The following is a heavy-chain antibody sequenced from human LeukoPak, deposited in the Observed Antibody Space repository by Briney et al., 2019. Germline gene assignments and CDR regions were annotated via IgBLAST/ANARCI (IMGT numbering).Heavy chain of an antibody. D-gene: IGHD3-3*01. J-gene: IGHJ4*02. Sequence: GGSLRLSCAASGFTFSSYAMSWVRQAPGKGLEWVSAISGSGGSTYYADSVKGRFTLSRDNSKNTLYLQMNSLRAEDTAVYYCAKVRADFWSGYYAYFDYWGQGTLVTVSS. CDR2: ISGSGGST. CDR3: AKVRADFWSGYYAYFDY. CDR1: GFTFSSYA. V-gene: IGHV3-23*01.